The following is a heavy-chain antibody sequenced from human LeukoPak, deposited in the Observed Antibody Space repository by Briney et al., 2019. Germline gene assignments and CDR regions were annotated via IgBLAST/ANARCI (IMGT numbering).Heavy chain of an antibody. CDR2: INHSGST. Sequence: PSETLSLTCAVYGGSFIGYYVSWIRQPPGKGLEWIGEINHSGSTNYNPSLKSRVTISVDTSKNQFSLKLSSVTAADTAVYYCARFRGDFTGSNDAFDIWGQGTMVTVSS. D-gene: IGHD2-21*02. CDR3: ARFRGDFTGSNDAFDI. CDR1: GGSFIGYY. V-gene: IGHV4-34*01. J-gene: IGHJ3*02.